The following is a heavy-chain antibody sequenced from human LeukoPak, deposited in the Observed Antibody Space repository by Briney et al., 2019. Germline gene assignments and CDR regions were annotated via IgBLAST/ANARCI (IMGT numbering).Heavy chain of an antibody. CDR2: IKQDGSRI. CDR1: GFTFSSYW. D-gene: IGHD6-13*01. Sequence: PGGSLRLSCAASGFTFSSYWMSWVRQAPGKGLEWVANIKQDGSRIHYVDSVKGRFTISRDNAKNSLYLQMNSLRAEDTAVYYCARDPGIAAAGTVGYIDFWGQGTLVTVSS. V-gene: IGHV3-7*01. CDR3: ARDPGIAAAGTVGYIDF. J-gene: IGHJ4*02.